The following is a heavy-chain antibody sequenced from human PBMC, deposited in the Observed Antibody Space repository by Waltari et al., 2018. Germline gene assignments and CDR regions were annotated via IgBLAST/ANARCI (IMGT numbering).Heavy chain of an antibody. D-gene: IGHD6-6*01. Sequence: QVQLVESGGGVVQPGRSLRLSCAASGFTFSSYGMHWVRQAPGKGLEWVAVIWYDGSNKYYADSVKGRFTISRDNSKNTLYLQMNSLRAEDTAMYYCAKGGSSSYYYYYMDVWGKGTTVTVSS. CDR1: GFTFSSYG. J-gene: IGHJ6*03. V-gene: IGHV3-33*08. CDR3: AKGGSSSYYYYYMDV. CDR2: IWYDGSNK.